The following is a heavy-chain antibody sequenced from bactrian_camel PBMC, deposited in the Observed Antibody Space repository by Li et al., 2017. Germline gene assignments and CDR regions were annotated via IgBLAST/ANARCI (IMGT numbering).Heavy chain of an antibody. D-gene: IGHD5*01. J-gene: IGHJ4*01. CDR3: VARPWGCTGWQRREYTY. CDR2: IYTDGDMA. Sequence: HVQLVESGGGSVQAGGSLRLSCAASGGTKTCNCMGWFRQAPGKEREGVAVIYTDGDMANFAESVKGRFTISRDKTTVHLQMNSLQPEDTATYYCVARPWGCTGWQRREYTYWGQGTQVTVS. V-gene: IGHV3S54*01. CDR1: GGTKTCNC.